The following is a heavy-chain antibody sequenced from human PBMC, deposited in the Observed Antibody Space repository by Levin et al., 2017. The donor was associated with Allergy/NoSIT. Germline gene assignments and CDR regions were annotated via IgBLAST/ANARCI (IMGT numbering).Heavy chain of an antibody. D-gene: IGHD3-16*02. J-gene: IGHJ4*02. CDR2: TYWDDDH. CDR3: AHRRLGCCRYWDLAYFDY. V-gene: IGHV2-5*02. CDR1: GFSLSTSGVG. Sequence: SGPTLVKHTQTLTLTCTFSGFSLSTSGVGVAWIRQPPGKALEWLGTTYWDDDHRYSPSLRSRLTVTKVTSRNQAVLIVTDMDPVDTGTYYCAHRRLGCCRYWDLAYFDYWGQGSLVTVSS.